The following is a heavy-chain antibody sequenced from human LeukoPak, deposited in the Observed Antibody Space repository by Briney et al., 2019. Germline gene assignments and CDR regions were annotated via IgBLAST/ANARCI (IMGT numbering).Heavy chain of an antibody. CDR2: ISGSGGST. D-gene: IGHD6-6*01. J-gene: IGHJ4*02. CDR1: GFTFDDYA. V-gene: IGHV3-23*01. Sequence: PGRSLRLSCAASGFTFDDYAMHWVRQAPGKGLEWVSAISGSGGSTYYADSVKGRFTISRDNSKNTLYLQMNSLRAEDTAVYYCAKDRGTYSSSPLDYWGQGTLVTVSS. CDR3: AKDRGTYSSSPLDY.